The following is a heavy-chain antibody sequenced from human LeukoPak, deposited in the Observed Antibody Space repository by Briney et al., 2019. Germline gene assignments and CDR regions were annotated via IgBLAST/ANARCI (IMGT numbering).Heavy chain of an antibody. CDR1: GFTFSSYS. V-gene: IGHV3-21*01. D-gene: IGHD6-13*01. CDR2: ISSSSSYI. Sequence: GGSLRLSCAASGFTFSSYSMNWVRQAPGKGLEWVSSISSSSSYIYYADSVKGRFTISRDNAKNSLYLQMNSLRAEGTAVYYCARDLFGISSSLGYWGQGTLVTVSS. CDR3: ARDLFGISSSLGY. J-gene: IGHJ4*02.